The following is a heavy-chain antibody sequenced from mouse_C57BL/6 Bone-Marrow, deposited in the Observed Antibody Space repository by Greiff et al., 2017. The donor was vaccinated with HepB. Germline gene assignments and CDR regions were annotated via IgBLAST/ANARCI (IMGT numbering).Heavy chain of an antibody. CDR1: GFTFSDYG. D-gene: IGHD1-1*01. J-gene: IGHJ4*01. V-gene: IGHV5-17*01. CDR3: ARITTVVAHYAMDY. Sequence: EVQVVESGGGLVKPGGSLKLSCAASGFTFSDYGMHWVRQAPEKGLEWVAYISSGSSTIYYADTVKGRFTISRDNAKNTLFLQMTSLRSEDTALYYCARITTVVAHYAMDYWGQGTSVTVSS. CDR2: ISSGSSTI.